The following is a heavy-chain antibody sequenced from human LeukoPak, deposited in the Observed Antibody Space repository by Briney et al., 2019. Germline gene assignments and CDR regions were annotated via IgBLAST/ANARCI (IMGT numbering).Heavy chain of an antibody. CDR2: IIPILDIA. CDR1: GGTFSGHT. Sequence: SVKVSCKASGGTFSGHTFSWGRQAPGQGLEWMGRIIPILDIANYAQKFQGRVTITADKSTSTAYMDLSSLTSEDTAVYYCARGGQLSTGAYFDYWGQGTLVTIAS. V-gene: IGHV1-69*02. D-gene: IGHD6-6*01. CDR3: ARGGQLSTGAYFDY. J-gene: IGHJ4*02.